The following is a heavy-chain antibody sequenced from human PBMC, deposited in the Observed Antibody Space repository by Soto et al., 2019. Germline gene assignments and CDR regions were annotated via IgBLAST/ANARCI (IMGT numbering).Heavy chain of an antibody. Sequence: EVQLLESGGGLVQPGGSLRLSCAASGFTFSSYAMSWVRQAPGKGLEWVSAISGSGGSTYYADSVKGRFTISRDNSKNTLYLQMNSLRAEDTAVYYCTKDQARRYSGYIWGQGTLVTVSS. J-gene: IGHJ4*02. CDR3: TKDQARRYSGYI. CDR1: GFTFSSYA. D-gene: IGHD5-12*01. CDR2: ISGSGGST. V-gene: IGHV3-23*01.